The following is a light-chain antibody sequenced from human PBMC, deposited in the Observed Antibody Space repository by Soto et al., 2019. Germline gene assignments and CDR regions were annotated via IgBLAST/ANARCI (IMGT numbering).Light chain of an antibody. Sequence: EIVLTQSPGTLSLSPGGRATLSCRASQSVSSSYLAWYQQKPGQAPRLLIYGASSRATGIPDRFSGSGSGTDFTLTISRLEPEDFAVYYCQQYGSSLYTFGQGTKLEIK. J-gene: IGKJ2*01. V-gene: IGKV3-20*01. CDR3: QQYGSSLYT. CDR1: QSVSSSY. CDR2: GAS.